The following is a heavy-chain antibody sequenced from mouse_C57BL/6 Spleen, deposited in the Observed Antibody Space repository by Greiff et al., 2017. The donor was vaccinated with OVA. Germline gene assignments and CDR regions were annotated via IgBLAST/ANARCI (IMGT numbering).Heavy chain of an antibody. V-gene: IGHV8-8*01. CDR1: GFSLSTFGMG. CDR3: ARSCPHSNEGYYAMDY. Sequence: QVTLKESGPGILQPSQTLSLTCSFSGFSLSTFGMGVGWIRQPSGKGLEWLAHIWWDDDKYYNPALKSRLTISKVTSKNQVFLKIANVDTADTATYYCARSCPHSNEGYYAMDYWGQGTSVTVSS. J-gene: IGHJ4*01. CDR2: IWWDDDK. D-gene: IGHD2-5*01.